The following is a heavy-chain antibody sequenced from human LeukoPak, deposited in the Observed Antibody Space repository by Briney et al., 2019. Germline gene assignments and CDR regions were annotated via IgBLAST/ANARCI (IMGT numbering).Heavy chain of an antibody. CDR2: IYYSGST. D-gene: IGHD3-22*01. CDR1: GGTISSSSYY. J-gene: IGHJ3*02. CDR3: ARSSFPGSDYYDSSGYFDAFDI. Sequence: SETLSLTCTVSGGTISSSSYYWGWIRQPPGKGLEWIGSIYYSGSTYYNPSLKSRVTISVDTSKNQFSLKLSSVTAADTAVYYCARSSFPGSDYYDSSGYFDAFDIWGQGTMVTVSS. V-gene: IGHV4-39*01.